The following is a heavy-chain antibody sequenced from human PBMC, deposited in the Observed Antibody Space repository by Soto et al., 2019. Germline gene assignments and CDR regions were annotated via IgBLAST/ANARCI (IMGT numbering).Heavy chain of an antibody. CDR2: IYPGDPDT. D-gene: IGHD4-17*01. V-gene: IGHV5-51*03. CDR1: GYSFTSYW. Sequence: EVQLVQSGAEVKKPGESLKISCKGSGYSFTSYWIGWVRQMPGKGLEWMGVIYPGDPDTRYSPSFQGQVPISADNSITTAYLQWTSLQAPGTAMYYCARFFHDYGDYLPYRGGYYYGMDVWGQGDTVTVSS. CDR3: ARFFHDYGDYLPYRGGYYYGMDV. J-gene: IGHJ6*02.